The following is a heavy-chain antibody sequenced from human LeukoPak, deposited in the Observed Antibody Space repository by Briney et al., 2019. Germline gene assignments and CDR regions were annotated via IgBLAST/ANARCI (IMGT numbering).Heavy chain of an antibody. V-gene: IGHV4-59*01. CDR3: ARARGDLGGFGSGSPFDY. D-gene: IGHD3-22*01. CDR1: VGSFTTYY. Sequence: SETLSLTCSVSVGSFTTYYWSWIRQPPGRGLEWVGYIYYSGSANYNPSLQSRVTISVDTSKNQFSLKLSSLTAADSAMYYCARARGDLGGFGSGSPFDYWGQGTLVTVSS. CDR2: IYYSGSA. J-gene: IGHJ4*02.